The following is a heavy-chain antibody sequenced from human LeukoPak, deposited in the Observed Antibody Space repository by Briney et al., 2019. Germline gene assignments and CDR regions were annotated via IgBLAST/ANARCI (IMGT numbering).Heavy chain of an antibody. CDR3: ARLKLRSGGSRDAFDI. CDR2: IYPVDSDT. CDR1: GYSFTSYW. J-gene: IGHJ3*02. D-gene: IGHD2-15*01. V-gene: IGHV5-51*01. Sequence: GGSLKISCKGSGYSFTSYWIGWVRQIPGKGLEWMGIIYPVDSDTRYSPSFQGQVTISADKSISTAYLQWSSLKASDTAMYYCARLKLRSGGSRDAFDIWGQGTMVTVSS.